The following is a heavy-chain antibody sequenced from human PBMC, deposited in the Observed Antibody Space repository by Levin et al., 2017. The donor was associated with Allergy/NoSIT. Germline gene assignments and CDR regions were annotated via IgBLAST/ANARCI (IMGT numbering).Heavy chain of an antibody. V-gene: IGHV3-30*18. CDR1: GFTFSSYG. J-gene: IGHJ4*02. CDR3: AKEHPPAVIGYGEGGFDY. CDR2: ISYDGSNK. Sequence: GGSLRLSCAASGFTFSSYGMHWVRQAPGKGLEWVAVISYDGSNKYYADSVKGRFTISRDNSKNTLYLQMNSLRAEDTAVYYCAKEHPPAVIGYGEGGFDYWGQGTLVTVSS. D-gene: IGHD4-17*01.